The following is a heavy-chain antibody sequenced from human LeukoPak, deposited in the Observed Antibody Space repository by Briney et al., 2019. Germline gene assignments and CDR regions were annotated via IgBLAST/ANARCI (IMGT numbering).Heavy chain of an antibody. CDR3: AEDPRFLEWLLPYFDY. Sequence: GGSLRLSCAASGFTFSSYAMSWVRQAPGKGLEWVSAISGSGGSTYYADSVKGRFTISRDNSKNTLYLQMNSLRAEDTAVYYCAEDPRFLEWLLPYFDYWGQGTLVTVSS. D-gene: IGHD3-3*01. CDR2: ISGSGGST. V-gene: IGHV3-23*01. J-gene: IGHJ4*02. CDR1: GFTFSSYA.